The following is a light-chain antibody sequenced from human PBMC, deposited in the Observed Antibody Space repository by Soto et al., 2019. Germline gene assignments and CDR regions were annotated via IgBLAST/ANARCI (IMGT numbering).Light chain of an antibody. J-gene: IGKJ2*01. CDR1: QSVTSSY. Sequence: ETVMTQSPGTLSLSPGERATLSCRASQSVTSSYLAWYQQKPGQAPRLLIFGASTRATGIPDRFTGSGSGXDFTXXISRXEXXXXXXXYCQQYGSSQNTFGQGTKLEIK. V-gene: IGKV3-20*01. CDR3: QQYGSSQNT. CDR2: GAS.